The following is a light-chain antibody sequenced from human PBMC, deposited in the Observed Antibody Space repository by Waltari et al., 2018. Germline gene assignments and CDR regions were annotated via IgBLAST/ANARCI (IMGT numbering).Light chain of an antibody. Sequence: DIVMTQSPGSLVVSLGERATITCKSGQDILYNSNNKNYLAWYQHKPGQSPKLLFYWASTRASGVPDRFSGSGSGTDFTLTISRVQAEDVAIYYCQQYYKTPSFGGGTKLEIK. J-gene: IGKJ4*01. CDR1: QDILYNSNNKNY. CDR3: QQYYKTPS. CDR2: WAS. V-gene: IGKV4-1*01.